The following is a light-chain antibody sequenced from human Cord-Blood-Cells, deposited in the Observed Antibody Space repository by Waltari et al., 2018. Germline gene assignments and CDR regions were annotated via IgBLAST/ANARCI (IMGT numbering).Light chain of an antibody. Sequence: EIVLTQSPGTLSLSPGERATLPCRASQSVSSSYLAWYQKKPGQATRLLIYGASSKATGIPDRFSGSGSGTDFTITISRLEPEDSAVYYCQQYGSSYTFGQGTKLEIK. J-gene: IGKJ2*01. CDR2: GAS. CDR3: QQYGSSYT. CDR1: QSVSSSY. V-gene: IGKV3-20*01.